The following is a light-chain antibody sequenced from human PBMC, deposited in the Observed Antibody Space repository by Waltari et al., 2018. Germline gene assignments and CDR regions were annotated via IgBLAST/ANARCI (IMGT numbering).Light chain of an antibody. Sequence: SYELTQPPSVSVSPGQTASIPCSGHALSTKFAYWYHQKSGQAPVLVIFEDSKRPSGIPERISGSSSGTMATLTLSGAQLEDEGDYYCLSPDSSGTYVVFGGGTKLTVL. V-gene: IGLV3-10*01. J-gene: IGLJ2*01. CDR1: ALSTKF. CDR2: EDS. CDR3: LSPDSSGTYVV.